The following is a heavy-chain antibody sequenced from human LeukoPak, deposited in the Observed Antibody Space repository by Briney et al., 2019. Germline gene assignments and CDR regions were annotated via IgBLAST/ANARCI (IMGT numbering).Heavy chain of an antibody. CDR2: VHHTGRA. V-gene: IGHV4-39*07. Sequence: SETLSLTCTVSGDSISGSNYHWGWIRQPPGKGLEWLGTVHHTGRAFYNPSLRGRTTVSMDTSKNQFSLKLTSVTAADTAVYYCAREPDAWGQGTLVTVSS. J-gene: IGHJ5*02. CDR3: AREPDA. CDR1: GDSISGSNYH.